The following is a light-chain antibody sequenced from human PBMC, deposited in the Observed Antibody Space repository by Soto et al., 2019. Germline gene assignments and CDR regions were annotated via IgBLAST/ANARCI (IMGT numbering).Light chain of an antibody. Sequence: AIRMNQSPSSFSASHGERVTITCRASQGISTSLAWYQVKPGKAPKLLIYAASTLQSGVPSRFSGSGSGTDFTLTISSLQPEDFATYYCQQLNSYLITFGQGTRLEFK. CDR1: QGISTS. V-gene: IGKV1-8*01. CDR3: QQLNSYLIT. J-gene: IGKJ5*01. CDR2: AAS.